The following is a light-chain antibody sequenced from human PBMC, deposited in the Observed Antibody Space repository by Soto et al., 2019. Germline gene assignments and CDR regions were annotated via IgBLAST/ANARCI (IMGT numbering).Light chain of an antibody. CDR2: KTS. Sequence: DIQMTQSPSTLSGSVGDRVTITCRASQTISSWLAWYQQKPGKAPKLLLYKTSTLKSGVPSRFSDSGSGTDFALTISSLQPEEFATYYCQHYNSYSEACGQGTKVDIK. J-gene: IGKJ1*01. V-gene: IGKV1-5*03. CDR1: QTISSW. CDR3: QHYNSYSEA.